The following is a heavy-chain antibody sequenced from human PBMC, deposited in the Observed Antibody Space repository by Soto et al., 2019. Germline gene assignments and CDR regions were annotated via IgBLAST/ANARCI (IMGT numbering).Heavy chain of an antibody. D-gene: IGHD6-6*01. J-gene: IGHJ6*02. Sequence: SETLSLTCTVSGGSISSGGYYWSWIRQHPGKGLEWIVYIYYSGSNYYNPSLKSRVTISVDTSKNQFSLKLSSVTAADTAVYYCARDSFEYSSSSGYYYGMDFWGQGTPVTVSS. V-gene: IGHV4-31*03. CDR2: IYYSGSN. CDR3: ARDSFEYSSSSGYYYGMDF. CDR1: GGSISSGGYY.